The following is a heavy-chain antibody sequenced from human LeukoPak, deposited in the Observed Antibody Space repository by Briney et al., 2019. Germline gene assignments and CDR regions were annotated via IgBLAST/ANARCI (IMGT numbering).Heavy chain of an antibody. CDR1: GFTFSSYG. CDR2: IRYDGSNK. J-gene: IGHJ4*02. D-gene: IGHD3-10*01. V-gene: IGHV3-30*02. Sequence: GGSLRLSCAASGFTFSSYGMHWVRQAPGKGLEWVAFIRYDGSNKYYADSVKGRFTISRDNSKNTLYLQMNSLRAEDTAVYYCAKDQDYYGSGSYYGYDYWGQGTLVTVSS. CDR3: AKDQDYYGSGSYYGYDY.